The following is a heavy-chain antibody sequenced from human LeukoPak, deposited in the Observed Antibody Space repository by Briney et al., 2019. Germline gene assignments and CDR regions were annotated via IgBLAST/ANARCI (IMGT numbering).Heavy chain of an antibody. Sequence: SQTLSLTCAVSGGSISSGGYSWSWIRQPPGKGLEWIGYIYHSGSTYYNPSLKSRVTISVDRSKNQFSLKLSSVTAADTAVYYCARGRITIFGVVNQFDYWGQGTLVTVSS. V-gene: IGHV4-30-2*01. CDR2: IYHSGST. D-gene: IGHD3-3*01. J-gene: IGHJ4*02. CDR1: GGSISSGGYS. CDR3: ARGRITIFGVVNQFDY.